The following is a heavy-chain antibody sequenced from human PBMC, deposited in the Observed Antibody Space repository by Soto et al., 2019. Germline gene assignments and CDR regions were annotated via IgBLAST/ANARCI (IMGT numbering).Heavy chain of an antibody. CDR3: ARDRVPDVRIGNLMDV. D-gene: IGHD2-15*01. CDR1: GYTFTSNA. J-gene: IGHJ6*02. V-gene: IGHV1-3*01. CDR2: INAGNGNT. Sequence: QVQLVQSGAEVKKPGSSVKVSCKASGYTFTSNAMHWVRQAPGQRLEWMGWINAGNGNTKYSQKFQGRVTITRDTSASTAYMELSSLRSEDTAVYYCARDRVPDVRIGNLMDVWGQGTTVTVSS.